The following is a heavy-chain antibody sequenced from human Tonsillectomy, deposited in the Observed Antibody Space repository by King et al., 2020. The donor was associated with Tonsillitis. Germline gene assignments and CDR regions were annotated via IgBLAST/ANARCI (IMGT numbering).Heavy chain of an antibody. D-gene: IGHD2-21*02. CDR3: TKDTALRALGFYVMDV. J-gene: IGHJ6*02. CDR1: GMTFDEYA. V-gene: IGHV3-9*01. CDR2: ISWNSGFI. Sequence: EVQLVESGGGLVKPGRSLRLSCVVSGMTFDEYAMHWVRQSPRKGLEWVAGISWNSGFIGYADSVKGRFSISRDNANNSLFLQMNSLRVEDTALYYCTKDTALRALGFYVMDVWGQGTTVTVSS.